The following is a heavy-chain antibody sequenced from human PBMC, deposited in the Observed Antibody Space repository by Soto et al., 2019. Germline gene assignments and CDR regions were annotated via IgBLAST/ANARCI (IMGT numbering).Heavy chain of an antibody. J-gene: IGHJ6*02. CDR2: MNPNSGNT. Sequence: ASVKVSCKASGYTFTSYDINWVRQATGQGLEWMGWMNPNSGNTGYAQKFQGRVTMTRNTSISTAYMELSSLRSEGTAAYYCARGEYCTNGVCYTVGMDVWGQGTTVTVSS. D-gene: IGHD2-8*01. CDR1: GYTFTSYD. V-gene: IGHV1-8*01. CDR3: ARGEYCTNGVCYTVGMDV.